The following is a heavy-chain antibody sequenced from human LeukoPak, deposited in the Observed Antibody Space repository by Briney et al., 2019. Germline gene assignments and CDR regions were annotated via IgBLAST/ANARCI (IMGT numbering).Heavy chain of an antibody. CDR3: ARDVSAYYYDGSGRAFDI. J-gene: IGHJ3*02. V-gene: IGHV4-59*01. CDR1: GVSISNYY. CDR2: IYYSGST. D-gene: IGHD3-22*01. Sequence: KSSETLSLTCTVSGVSISNYYWSWIRQPPGKGLEWIGYIYYSGSTNYNPSLKSRVTISVDTSKNQFSLKLSSVTAADTAVYYCARDVSAYYYDGSGRAFDIWGQGTMVTVSS.